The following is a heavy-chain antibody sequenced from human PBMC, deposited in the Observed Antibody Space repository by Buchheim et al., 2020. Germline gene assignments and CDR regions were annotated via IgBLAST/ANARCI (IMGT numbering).Heavy chain of an antibody. CDR2: ISGRGGST. CDR3: AKNYDNYYYYYGMDV. D-gene: IGHD3-16*01. J-gene: IGHJ6*02. V-gene: IGHV3-23*01. CDR1: RFTFSSYA. Sequence: EVQLLESGGGLVQPGGSLRLSCAASRFTFSSYAMSWVRQAPGKGLDWASAISGRGGSTYYADSVRGRFTLPRDNSKNTLYLQMNSLRAEDTAVYYCAKNYDNYYYYYGMDVWGQGTT.